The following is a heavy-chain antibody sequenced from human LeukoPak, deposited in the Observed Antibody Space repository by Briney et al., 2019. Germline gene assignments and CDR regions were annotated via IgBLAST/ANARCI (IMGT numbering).Heavy chain of an antibody. CDR1: GFTFDDFA. CDR2: ISWNSGSI. J-gene: IGHJ4*02. D-gene: IGHD6-19*01. CDR3: AKGFLGAVAGLFDS. Sequence: GGSLRLSCVASGFTFDDFAMHWVRQAPGKGLEWVSGISWNSGSIGYADSVKGRFTISRDNAKNSLYLQMNSLEAEDTAFYYCAKGFLGAVAGLFDSWGQGTLVTVSS. V-gene: IGHV3-9*01.